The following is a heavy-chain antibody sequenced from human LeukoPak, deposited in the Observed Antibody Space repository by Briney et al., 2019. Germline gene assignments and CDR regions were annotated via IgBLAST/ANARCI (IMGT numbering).Heavy chain of an antibody. CDR3: ASYPPPYYDFWSGYYRDYGMDV. J-gene: IGHJ6*02. V-gene: IGHV1-8*01. CDR2: MNPNSGNT. D-gene: IGHD3-3*01. Sequence: ASVKVSFKASGYTFTIYDINWVRQATRQGLEWMGWMNPNSGNTGYAQKFQGRVTMTRNTSISTAYMELSSLRSEDTAVYYCASYPPPYYDFWSGYYRDYGMDVWGQGTTVTVSS. CDR1: GYTFTIYD.